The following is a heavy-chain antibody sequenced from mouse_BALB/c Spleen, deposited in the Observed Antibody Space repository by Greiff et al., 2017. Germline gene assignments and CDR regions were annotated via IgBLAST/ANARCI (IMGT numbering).Heavy chain of an antibody. Sequence: VQLKQSGPELVKPGASVKMSCKASGYTFTSYVMHWVKQKPGQGLEWIGYINPYNDGTKYNEKFKGKATLTSDKSSSTAYMELSNLTTEDSAVYYCARQLGLYYFDYWGQGTTLTVSS. CDR2: INPYNDGT. J-gene: IGHJ2*01. CDR3: ARQLGLYYFDY. D-gene: IGHD3-1*01. CDR1: GYTFTSYV. V-gene: IGHV1-14*01.